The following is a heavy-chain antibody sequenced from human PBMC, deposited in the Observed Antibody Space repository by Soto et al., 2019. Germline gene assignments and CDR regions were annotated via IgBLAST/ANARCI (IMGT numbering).Heavy chain of an antibody. D-gene: IGHD2-15*01. Sequence: QVQLVQSGAEVKKPGASVRVSCQTSAYTFTNYAVSWVRQAPGQGLEWMGWISGDNGNTIYAQKFQGRVTMTTDTSTRNAYMELRSLRSDDTAVYYCATGRLGYCSGGSCYSDSWGQGTLVTVSS. V-gene: IGHV1-18*01. J-gene: IGHJ4*02. CDR3: ATGRLGYCSGGSCYSDS. CDR2: ISGDNGNT. CDR1: AYTFTNYA.